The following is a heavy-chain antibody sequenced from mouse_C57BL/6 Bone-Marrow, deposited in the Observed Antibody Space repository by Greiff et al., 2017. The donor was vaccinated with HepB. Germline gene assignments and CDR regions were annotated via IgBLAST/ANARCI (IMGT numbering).Heavy chain of an antibody. CDR3: ARDSQTDYYAMDY. J-gene: IGHJ4*01. CDR1: GFTFSSYA. V-gene: IGHV5-4*01. Sequence: EVKLQESGGGLVKPGGSLKLSCAASGFTFSSYAMSWVRQTPEKRLEWVATISDGGSYTYYPDNIKGRFTISRDNAKNNLYLQMSHLKSEDTAMYYCARDSQTDYYAMDYWGQGTSVTVS. CDR2: ISDGGSYT.